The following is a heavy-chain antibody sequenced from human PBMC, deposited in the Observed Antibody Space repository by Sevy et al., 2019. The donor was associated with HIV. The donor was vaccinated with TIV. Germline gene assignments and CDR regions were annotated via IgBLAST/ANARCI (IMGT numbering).Heavy chain of an antibody. Sequence: GGSLRLSCAASGFTFSSYWMSWVRQAPGKGLEWVANIKQDGSEKYYVYSVKGRFTISRDNAKNSLYLQMNSLRAEDTAVYYCASLGYSYAYFDYWGQGTLVTVSS. CDR1: GFTFSSYW. D-gene: IGHD5-18*01. CDR3: ASLGYSYAYFDY. CDR2: IKQDGSEK. J-gene: IGHJ4*02. V-gene: IGHV3-7*01.